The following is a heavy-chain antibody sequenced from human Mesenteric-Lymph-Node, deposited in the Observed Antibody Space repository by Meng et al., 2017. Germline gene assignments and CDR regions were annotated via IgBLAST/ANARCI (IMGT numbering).Heavy chain of an antibody. D-gene: IGHD2-2*01. Sequence: SGPTLVKPTQTLTLTCTLSGFSLTTRAGGVGWIRQPPGKALEWLALIYWDDDKRYSPSLRSRLTIARDTSKNQVVLTMTNLDPVDTATYYCAHSLSDLGLPGYCSRSPCFGIAHFDYWGQGTLVTVSS. J-gene: IGHJ4*02. V-gene: IGHV2-5*02. CDR2: IYWDDDK. CDR3: AHSLSDLGLPGYCSRSPCFGIAHFDY. CDR1: GFSLTTRAGG.